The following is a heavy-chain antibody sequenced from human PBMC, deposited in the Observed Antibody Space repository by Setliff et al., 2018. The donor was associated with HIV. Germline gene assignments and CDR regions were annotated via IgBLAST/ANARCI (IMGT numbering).Heavy chain of an antibody. CDR2: IYNTGST. CDR3: ARDVRYYDILTGYGAFYYYYMDV. V-gene: IGHV4-31*03. J-gene: IGHJ6*03. CDR1: GGSISSGGFY. D-gene: IGHD3-9*01. Sequence: PSETLSLTCTVTGGSISSGGFYWTWIRQHPGKGLEWIGYIYNTGSTYHSPSLESRVTISIDTSKNQFSLKLSSVTAADTAVYYCARDVRYYDILTGYGAFYYYYMDVWGKGTTVTVSS.